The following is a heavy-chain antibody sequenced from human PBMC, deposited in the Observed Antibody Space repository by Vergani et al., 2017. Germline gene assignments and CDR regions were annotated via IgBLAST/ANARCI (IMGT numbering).Heavy chain of an antibody. V-gene: IGHV1-69*06. D-gene: IGHD2-2*01. CDR3: ARDLSGYCSSASCYSFDY. Sequence: QVQLVQSGAEVKKPGSSVKVSCKASGGTFSSYAISWVRQAPGQGLEWMGGIIPIFGTANYAQKFQGRVTITADKSTSTAYMELSSLRSEDTAVYYCARDLSGYCSSASCYSFDYWGQGTLVTVSS. J-gene: IGHJ4*02. CDR2: IIPIFGTA. CDR1: GGTFSSYA.